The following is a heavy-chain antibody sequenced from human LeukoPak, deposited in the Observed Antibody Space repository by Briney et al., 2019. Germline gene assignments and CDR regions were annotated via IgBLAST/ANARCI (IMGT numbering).Heavy chain of an antibody. CDR3: AKDRMASAAFDI. D-gene: IGHD5-24*01. CDR2: ISYDGSNK. V-gene: IGHV3-30*18. J-gene: IGHJ3*02. CDR1: GFTFSSYG. Sequence: GGSLRLSCAASGFTFSSYGMHWVRQAPGKGLEWVAVISYDGSNKYYADSVKGRFTISRDNSKNTLYLQMNSLRAEDTAVYYCAKDRMASAAFDIWGQGTMVTVSS.